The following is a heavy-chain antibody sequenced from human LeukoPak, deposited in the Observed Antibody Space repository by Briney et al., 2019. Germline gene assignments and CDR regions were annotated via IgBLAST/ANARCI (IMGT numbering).Heavy chain of an antibody. Sequence: GGSLRLSCAASGFTFSSYGMHWVRQAPGKGLEWVAFIRYDGSNKYYADSVKGRFTISRDNSKNTLYLQMNSLRAEDTAVYYCAKDVPYYYDSSGYPSFDYWGQGTLVTVSS. CDR1: GFTFSSYG. CDR3: AKDVPYYYDSSGYPSFDY. D-gene: IGHD3-22*01. V-gene: IGHV3-30*02. CDR2: IRYDGSNK. J-gene: IGHJ4*02.